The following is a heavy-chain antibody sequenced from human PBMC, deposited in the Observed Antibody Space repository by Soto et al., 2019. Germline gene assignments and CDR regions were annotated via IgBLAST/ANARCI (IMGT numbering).Heavy chain of an antibody. V-gene: IGHV4-31*03. Sequence: QVQLRESGPGLVKPSQTLSLTCTVYGGSISSAGYAWSWIRHHPGKGLEWIGHIYNSGTTFYNPYLASRLTISLDTSKSLFSLKLSSVTAADTAVYYCASFLDYDDSSASYSSSDYWGQGTLVTVSS. CDR1: GGSISSAGYA. CDR2: IYNSGTT. D-gene: IGHD3-22*01. J-gene: IGHJ4*02. CDR3: ASFLDYDDSSASYSSSDY.